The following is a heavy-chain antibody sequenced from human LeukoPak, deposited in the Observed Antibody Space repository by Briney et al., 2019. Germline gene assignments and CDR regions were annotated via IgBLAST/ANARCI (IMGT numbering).Heavy chain of an antibody. CDR1: DNSISSFY. Sequence: SETLSLTCTVSDNSISSFYWSWIRQPPGKGLEWIGFVYKTGHTNYNPSLKSRVAISLDGSKSQVSLRLTPVTAADTAVYYCAPHRFGEPHFEYWGRGTLVSVSS. J-gene: IGHJ4*02. CDR2: VYKTGHT. CDR3: APHRFGEPHFEY. V-gene: IGHV4-59*08. D-gene: IGHD3-10*01.